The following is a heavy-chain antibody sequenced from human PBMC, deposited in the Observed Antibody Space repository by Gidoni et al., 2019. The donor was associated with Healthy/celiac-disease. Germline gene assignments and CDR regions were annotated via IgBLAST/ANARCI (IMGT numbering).Heavy chain of an antibody. CDR1: RGSFSGYY. CDR3: ATSYCSGGSCYSPWSDAFDI. Sequence: HVHLQHWSAGLLKPSETLSLPCAVYRGSFSGYYWSWIRQPPGKGMEWSGEIIHIGSTNYNPSLKSRVTISIDTSKKQFSLKLSSVTAADTAVYYCATSYCSGGSCYSPWSDAFDIWGQGTMVTVSS. D-gene: IGHD2-15*01. CDR2: IIHIGST. V-gene: IGHV4-34*12. J-gene: IGHJ3*02.